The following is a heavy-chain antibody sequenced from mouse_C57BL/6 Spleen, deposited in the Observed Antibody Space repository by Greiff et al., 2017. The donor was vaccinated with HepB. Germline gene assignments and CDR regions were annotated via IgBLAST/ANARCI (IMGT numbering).Heavy chain of an antibody. J-gene: IGHJ3*01. V-gene: IGHV1-72*01. D-gene: IGHD2-3*01. CDR2: IDPNSGGT. CDR3: AREGGYDGYYERFAY. Sequence: QVQLKQPGAELVKPGASVKLSCKASGYTFTSYWMHWVKQRPGRGLEWIGRIDPNSGGTKYNEKFKSKATLTVDKPSSTAYMQLSSLTSEDSAVYYCAREGGYDGYYERFAYWGQGTLVTVSA. CDR1: GYTFTSYW.